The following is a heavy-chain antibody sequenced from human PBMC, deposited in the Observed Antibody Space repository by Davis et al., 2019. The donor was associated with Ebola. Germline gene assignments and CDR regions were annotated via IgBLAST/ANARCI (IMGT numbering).Heavy chain of an antibody. CDR1: GYTFTSYG. CDR2: ISAYNGNT. J-gene: IGHJ4*02. V-gene: IGHV1-18*01. CDR3: ARGAKYSSSWYPNFDY. Sequence: ASVKVSCKASGYTFTSYGISWVRQAPGQGLEWMGWISAYNGNTNYAQKLQGRVTMTTDTPTSTAYMELRSLRSDDTAVYYCARGAKYSSSWYPNFDYWGQGTLVTVSS. D-gene: IGHD6-13*01.